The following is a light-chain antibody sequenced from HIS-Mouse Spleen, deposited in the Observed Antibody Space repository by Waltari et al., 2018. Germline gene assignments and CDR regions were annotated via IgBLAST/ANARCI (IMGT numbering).Light chain of an antibody. CDR3: MQALQTLT. CDR2: GAS. Sequence: EIVLTQSPGTLSLSPGERATLSCRASQSVSSSYLAWYQQKPGQAPRLLIYGASSRATGNPDRFSGSGSGTDFTLKISRVEAEEVGVYYCMQALQTLTFGGGTKVEIK. V-gene: IGKV3-20*01. J-gene: IGKJ4*01. CDR1: QSVSSSY.